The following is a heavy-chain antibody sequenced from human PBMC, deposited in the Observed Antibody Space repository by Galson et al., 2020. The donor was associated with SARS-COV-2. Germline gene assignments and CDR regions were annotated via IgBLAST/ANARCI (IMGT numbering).Heavy chain of an antibody. Sequence: TGGSLRLSCAASGFTFSSYGMHWVRQAPGKGLEWVAVISYDGSNKYYADSVKGRFTISRDNSKNTLYLQMNSLRAEDTAVYYCAKDRVVVVPAAQDDYWGQGTLVTVSS. J-gene: IGHJ4*02. CDR2: ISYDGSNK. CDR1: GFTFSSYG. CDR3: AKDRVVVVPAAQDDY. D-gene: IGHD2-2*01. V-gene: IGHV3-30*18.